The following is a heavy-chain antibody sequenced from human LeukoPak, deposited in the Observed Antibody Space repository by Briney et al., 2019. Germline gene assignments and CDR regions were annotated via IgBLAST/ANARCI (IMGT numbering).Heavy chain of an antibody. CDR2: ISGSGGST. J-gene: IGHJ4*02. CDR1: GFSFGNTA. CDR3: AKDRYSSGWYRYFDY. V-gene: IGHV3-23*01. D-gene: IGHD6-19*01. Sequence: GGSLRLSCVASGFSFGNTAMNWVRQGPGKWLEWVSAISGSGGSTYYADSVKGRFTISRDNSKNTLYLQMNSLRAEDTAVYYCAKDRYSSGWYRYFDYWGQGTLVTVSS.